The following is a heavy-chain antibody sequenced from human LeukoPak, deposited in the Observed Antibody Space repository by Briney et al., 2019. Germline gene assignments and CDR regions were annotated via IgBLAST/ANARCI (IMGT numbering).Heavy chain of an antibody. CDR3: ARARRSSGWYLPDY. J-gene: IGHJ4*02. D-gene: IGHD6-19*01. CDR2: IKQDGSEK. V-gene: IGHV3-7*01. Sequence: GGSLRLSCAASGFTFSSYWMSWVRQAPGKGLEWVANIKQDGSEKYYVDSVKGRFTISRDNAKNSLYLQMNSLRAEDTAVYYCARARRSSGWYLPDYWGQGTLVTVSS. CDR1: GFTFSSYW.